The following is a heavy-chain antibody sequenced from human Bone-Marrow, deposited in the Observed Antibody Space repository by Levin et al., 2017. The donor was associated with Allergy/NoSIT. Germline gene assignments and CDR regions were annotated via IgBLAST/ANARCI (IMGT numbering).Heavy chain of an antibody. CDR2: INPGSGFI. CDR3: AKVAWRNASAAPFYNWYLDV. CDR1: GFTFSTYG. Sequence: ASVKVSCKAFGFTFSTYGIHWVRQAPGQRLEWMGWINPGSGFIEYAQKFQGRVTITRDKSASTAYMELSSLTYEDTAVYYCAKVAWRNASAAPFYNWYLDVWGTGTTVTVSS. V-gene: IGHV1-3*01. J-gene: IGHJ6*03. D-gene: IGHD1-1*01.